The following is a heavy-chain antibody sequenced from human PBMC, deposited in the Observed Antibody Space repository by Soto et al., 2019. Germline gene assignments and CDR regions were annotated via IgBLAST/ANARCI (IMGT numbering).Heavy chain of an antibody. V-gene: IGHV3-23*01. Sequence: PGGSLRLSCAASGFTFSSYAMSWVRQAPGKGLEWVSAISGSGGSTYYADSVKGRFTISRDNSKNTLYLQMNSLRAEDTAVYYCARSLGYWSGGSCYLSYFQHWGQGTLVTVS. D-gene: IGHD2-15*01. CDR3: ARSLGYWSGGSCYLSYFQH. J-gene: IGHJ1*01. CDR1: GFTFSSYA. CDR2: ISGSGGST.